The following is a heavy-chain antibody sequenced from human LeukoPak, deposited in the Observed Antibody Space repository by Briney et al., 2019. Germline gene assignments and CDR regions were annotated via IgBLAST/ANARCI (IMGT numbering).Heavy chain of an antibody. D-gene: IGHD3-9*01. V-gene: IGHV4-38-2*02. J-gene: IGHJ5*02. Sequence: PSETLSLTCTVSGYSISSGFYWGWIRQPPGKGLEWIGIIHHSGNTYYNPSLKSRLTISADTSKNQFSLKLSSVTAADAAVYYCARPHLDYDILTGYYTDNWFDPWGQGTLVTVSS. CDR2: IHHSGNT. CDR1: GYSISSGFY. CDR3: ARPHLDYDILTGYYTDNWFDP.